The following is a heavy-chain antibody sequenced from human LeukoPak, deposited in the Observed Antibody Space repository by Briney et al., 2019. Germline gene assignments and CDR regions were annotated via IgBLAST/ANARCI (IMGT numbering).Heavy chain of an antibody. CDR1: GASITSYY. V-gene: IGHV4-59*01. J-gene: IGHJ4*02. CDR2: ISYSGST. D-gene: IGHD6-19*01. CDR3: ARESSRGWYSNFDY. Sequence: SETLSLTCTVSGASITSYYWSWIRQPPGKGLEWIGYISYSGSTNYNPSLKSRVTISVDTSKNQFSLKLSSVTAADTAVYYCARESSRGWYSNFDYWGQGTLVTVSS.